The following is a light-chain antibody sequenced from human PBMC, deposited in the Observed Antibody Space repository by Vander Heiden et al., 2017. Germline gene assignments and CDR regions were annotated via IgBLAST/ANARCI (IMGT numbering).Light chain of an antibody. V-gene: IGLV2-14*03. J-gene: IGLJ2*01. CDR2: DVS. CDR3: CSDTSSSTFI. CDR1: SSDVGSYNY. Sequence: QSALTQPASVSGSPGQSVTISCPGTSSDVGSYNYVTWYQQHPGKVPRLMIYDVSKRPAGVSNSFSGAKSGNTASLTISGLQAEDEADYYCCSDTSSSTFIFGGGTKLTVL.